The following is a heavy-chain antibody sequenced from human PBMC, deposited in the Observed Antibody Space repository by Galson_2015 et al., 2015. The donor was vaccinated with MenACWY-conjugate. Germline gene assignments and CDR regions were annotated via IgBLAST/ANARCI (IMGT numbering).Heavy chain of an antibody. Sequence: CAISGDSVSSNSAAWNWIRQSPSRGLEWLGGTYYRSKWYNGYAVSVKSRITINPDTSKSQFSLQLNSVTPEDTAVYYCAREYYNWNYLGARRKDYYYYGMDVWGQGTTVTVSS. CDR2: TYYRSKWYN. V-gene: IGHV6-1*01. CDR3: AREYYNWNYLGARRKDYYYYGMDV. J-gene: IGHJ6*02. D-gene: IGHD1-7*01. CDR1: GDSVSSNSAA.